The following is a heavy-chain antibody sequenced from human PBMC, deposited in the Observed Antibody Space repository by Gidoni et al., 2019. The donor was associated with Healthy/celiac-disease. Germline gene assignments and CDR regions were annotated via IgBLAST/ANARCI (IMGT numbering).Heavy chain of an antibody. V-gene: IGHV4-59*01. D-gene: IGHD7-27*01. CDR1: GGSISSYY. J-gene: IGHJ5*02. Sequence: QVQLQESGPGLVKPSETLSLTCTVSGGSISSYYWSWIRQPPGKGLEWVGYIYSSGSTTYNPSLKSRVTISVDTSKNQFSLKLSSVPAADTAVYYCARQGLGWFDPWGQGTLVTVSS. CDR3: ARQGLGWFDP. CDR2: IYSSGST.